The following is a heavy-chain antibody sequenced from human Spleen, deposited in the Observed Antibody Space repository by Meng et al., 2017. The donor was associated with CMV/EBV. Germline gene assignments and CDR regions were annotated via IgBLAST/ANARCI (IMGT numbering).Heavy chain of an antibody. CDR3: ARGDCSSTSCYGSGCDY. V-gene: IGHV3-23*01. CDR2: ISGSGGST. CDR1: GFTFSSYG. Sequence: LSLTCAASGFTFSSYGMHWVRQAPGKGLEWVSAISGSGGSTYYADSVKGRFTISRDNSKNTLYLQMNSLRAEDTAVYYCARGDCSSTSCYGSGCDYWGQGTLVTVSS. J-gene: IGHJ4*02. D-gene: IGHD2-2*01.